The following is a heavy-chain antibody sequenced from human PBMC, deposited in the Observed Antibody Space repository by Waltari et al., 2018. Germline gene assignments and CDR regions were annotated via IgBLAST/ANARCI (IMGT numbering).Heavy chain of an antibody. V-gene: IGHV4-34*01. CDR1: GGSFSGYY. J-gene: IGHJ3*02. CDR3: ARQEIIVEVTGDGFDI. Sequence: QVQLQQWGAGLLKPSETLSLTCAVYGGSFSGYYWSWIRQPPGKGLEWIGGNSHSGTTNYNPSPKSRVTISLDTSKDQFSLKLSSVTAADTAVYYCARQEIIVEVTGDGFDIWGQGTMVTVSS. D-gene: IGHD2-21*02. CDR2: NSHSGTT.